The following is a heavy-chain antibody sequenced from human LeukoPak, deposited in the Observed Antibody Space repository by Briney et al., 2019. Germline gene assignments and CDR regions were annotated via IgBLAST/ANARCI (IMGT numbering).Heavy chain of an antibody. CDR1: GYTFTSYY. Sequence: GASVKVSCKASGYTFTSYYMHWVRQAPGQGLEWMGIINPSGGSTSYAQKFQGRVTMTRDTSTSTVYMELSSLRSEDTAVYYCARDSHDYGGNPSYYYYGMDVWGQGTTVTVSS. CDR2: INPSGGST. J-gene: IGHJ6*02. V-gene: IGHV1-46*01. CDR3: ARDSHDYGGNPSYYYYGMDV. D-gene: IGHD4-23*01.